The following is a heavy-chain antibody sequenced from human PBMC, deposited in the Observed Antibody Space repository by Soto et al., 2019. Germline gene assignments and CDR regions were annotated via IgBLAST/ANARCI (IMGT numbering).Heavy chain of an antibody. D-gene: IGHD5-18*01. CDR3: ARAEGTAMA. Sequence: GSLRLSCAASGFTFSSYEMNWVRQAPGKGLQWVSYISTGGSTIYYADSVKGRFTISRDNAKNSLYLQMSSLRAEDTAVYYCARAEGTAMAWGQGTLVTVSS. CDR2: ISTGGSTI. CDR1: GFTFSSYE. J-gene: IGHJ5*02. V-gene: IGHV3-48*03.